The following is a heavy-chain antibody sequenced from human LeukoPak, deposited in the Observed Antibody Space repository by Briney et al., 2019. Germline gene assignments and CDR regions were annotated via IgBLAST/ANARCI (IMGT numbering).Heavy chain of an antibody. CDR2: ISSSSRTT. J-gene: IGHJ6*02. CDR1: GFTLSSYS. D-gene: IGHD6-13*01. CDR3: ARYDSSSWSRIMDV. Sequence: GGSLRLSCAVSGFTLSSYSMNWVRQAPGKGLEWVSYISSSSRTTNYADSVKGRFTISRDNSKNTLYLQMNSLRAEDTAVYYCARYDSSSWSRIMDVWGQGTTVTVSS. V-gene: IGHV3-48*01.